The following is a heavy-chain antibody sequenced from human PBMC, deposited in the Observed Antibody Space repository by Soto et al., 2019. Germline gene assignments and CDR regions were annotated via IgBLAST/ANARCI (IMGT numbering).Heavy chain of an antibody. Sequence: SETLSLTCTVSGGSISSFYWSWIRQPPEKGLEWIGYIYYSGSTNYNPSLQSRVTMSVDTSKNQFSLKLSSVTAADTAVYYCARSQARNGGSPGGFAPGGRGPGAPVS. V-gene: IGHV4-59*08. CDR3: ARSQARNGGSPGGFAP. D-gene: IGHD6-25*01. J-gene: IGHJ5*02. CDR2: IYYSGST. CDR1: GGSISSFY.